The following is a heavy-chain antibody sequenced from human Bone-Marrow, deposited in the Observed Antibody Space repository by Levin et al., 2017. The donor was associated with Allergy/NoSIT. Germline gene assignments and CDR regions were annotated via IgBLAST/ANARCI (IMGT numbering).Heavy chain of an antibody. D-gene: IGHD2-2*01. CDR3: VRVRGGRTSTSRYFQY. J-gene: IGHJ1*01. CDR1: GYLFIEYD. CDR2: MSPGTANT. Sequence: ASVKVSCKASGYLFIEYDINWVRQATGQGLEWMGWMSPGTANTGYAQKFQGRVTMTRDISITTAYMELNSLESDDTAVYYYVRVRGGRTSTSRYFQYWGQGTQVTVSS. V-gene: IGHV1-8*01.